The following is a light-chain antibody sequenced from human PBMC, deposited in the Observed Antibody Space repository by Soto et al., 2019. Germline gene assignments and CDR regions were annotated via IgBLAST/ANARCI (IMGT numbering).Light chain of an antibody. CDR2: GAS. CDR3: QQYGSSPWT. V-gene: IGKV3-20*01. Sequence: EIVLTQSPGTLSLSPGERATLSCRASQSVSSNYLAWYQQKPGQAPRLLIYGASSRATGIPDRFSGSGSGTDFPLAISRLEPEDLAVYYCQQYGSSPWTFGQGTKVEIK. CDR1: QSVSSNY. J-gene: IGKJ1*01.